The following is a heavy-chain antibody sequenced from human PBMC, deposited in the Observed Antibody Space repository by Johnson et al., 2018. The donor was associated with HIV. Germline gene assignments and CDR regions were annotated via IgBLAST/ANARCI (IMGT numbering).Heavy chain of an antibody. CDR2: IYSGGST. Sequence: VQLVESGGGLIQPGGSLRLSCAASGFTVSSNYMSWVRQAPGKGLEWVSVIYSGGSTYYADFVKGRFTISRDNSKNTLYLQMKSLRAEEKAVYYCASHYYDSSGYYFDAFDIWGQGTMVTVSS. CDR1: GFTVSSNY. J-gene: IGHJ3*02. V-gene: IGHV3-53*01. CDR3: ASHYYDSSGYYFDAFDI. D-gene: IGHD3-22*01.